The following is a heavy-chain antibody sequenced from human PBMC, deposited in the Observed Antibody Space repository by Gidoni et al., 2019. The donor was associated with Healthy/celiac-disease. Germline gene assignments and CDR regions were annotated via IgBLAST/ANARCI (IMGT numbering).Heavy chain of an antibody. Sequence: QAQLQQCGAGLLKPTETLSLTYAVYGGSFSGYYWSGIRQPPGKGLEWIGEINHSGSTNYNPSLKSLVTISVDTSKNQFSLKLSSVTAADTSVYYCARGIRSSWHLLGYWGQGTLVTVSS. D-gene: IGHD6-13*01. CDR1: GGSFSGYY. V-gene: IGHV4-34*01. CDR2: INHSGST. J-gene: IGHJ4*02. CDR3: ARGIRSSWHLLGY.